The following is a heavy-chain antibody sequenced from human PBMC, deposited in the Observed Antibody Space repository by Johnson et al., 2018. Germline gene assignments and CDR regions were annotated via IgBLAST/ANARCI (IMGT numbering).Heavy chain of an antibody. J-gene: IGHJ1*01. D-gene: IGHD5-24*01. CDR1: GFTFSSYG. Sequence: QVQLQESGGGVVQPGRSLRLSCAASGFTFSSYGMHWVRQAPGKGLEWVAVIWYDGSNKYYADSVKGRVTISRDNSKNTRYLQMNSLRAEDTAVYYCARGDGHWGQGTLVTVAS. V-gene: IGHV3-33*01. CDR3: ARGDGH. CDR2: IWYDGSNK.